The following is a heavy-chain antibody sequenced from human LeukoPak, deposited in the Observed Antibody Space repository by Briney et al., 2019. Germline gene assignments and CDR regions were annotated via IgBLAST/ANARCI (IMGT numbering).Heavy chain of an antibody. Sequence: SETLSLTCTVSGDSISSGDYYWSWIRQPAGKGLEWIGYIYYSGSTNYNPSLKSRVTISVDTSKNQFSLKLSSVTAADTAVYYCARGLAPGWGYYHYYMDVWGKGTTVTISS. V-gene: IGHV4-61*10. D-gene: IGHD6-19*01. CDR2: IYYSGST. J-gene: IGHJ6*03. CDR3: ARGLAPGWGYYHYYMDV. CDR1: GDSISSGDYY.